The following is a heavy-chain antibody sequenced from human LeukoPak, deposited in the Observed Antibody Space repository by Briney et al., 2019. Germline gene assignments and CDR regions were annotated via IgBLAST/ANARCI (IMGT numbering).Heavy chain of an antibody. CDR1: GFTFSIYD. CDR2: ISTGGGST. J-gene: IGHJ4*02. CDR3: AKGHSGSSLYYFDY. Sequence: GGTLRLSCAASGFTFSIYDMNWVRQAPGKGLEWVSTISTGGGSTYYADSVKGRFTISRDNAKNSLYLQMNSLRAEDTAVYYCAKGHSGSSLYYFDYWGQGTLVTVSS. V-gene: IGHV3-23*01. D-gene: IGHD1-26*01.